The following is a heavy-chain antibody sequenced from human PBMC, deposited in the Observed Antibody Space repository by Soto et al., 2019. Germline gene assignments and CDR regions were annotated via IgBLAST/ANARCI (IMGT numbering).Heavy chain of an antibody. J-gene: IGHJ6*02. CDR2: IIPIFGTA. V-gene: IGHV1-69*12. D-gene: IGHD5-12*01. CDR3: ARAQEMATIGNYYYGMDV. CDR1: GGTFSSYA. Sequence: QVQLVQSGAEVKKPGSSVKVSCKASGGTFSSYAISWVRQAPGQGLEWMGGIIPIFGTANYAQKFQGRVTITADXXTXTXXMELSSLRSEDTAVYYCARAQEMATIGNYYYGMDVWGQGTTVTVSS.